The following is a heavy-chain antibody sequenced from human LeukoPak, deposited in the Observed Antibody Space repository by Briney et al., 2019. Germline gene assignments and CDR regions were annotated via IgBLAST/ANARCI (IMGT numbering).Heavy chain of an antibody. CDR2: IYYSGST. J-gene: IGHJ4*02. D-gene: IGHD6-13*01. CDR3: ARATGYSSSWYRY. Sequence: SGTLSLTCAVSGGSISSSSYYWGWIRQPPGKGLEWIGSIYYSGSTYYNPSLKSRVTISVDTSKNQFSLKLSSVTAADTAVYYCARATGYSSSWYRYWGQGTLVTVSS. V-gene: IGHV4-39*01. CDR1: GGSISSSSYY.